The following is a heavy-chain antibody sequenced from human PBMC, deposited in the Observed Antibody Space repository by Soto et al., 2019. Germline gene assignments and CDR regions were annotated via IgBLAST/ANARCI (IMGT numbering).Heavy chain of an antibody. CDR3: ARGVDCSGGSCFSFYYYYYGFDV. D-gene: IGHD2-15*01. J-gene: IGHJ6*02. Sequence: QVQLVQSGTEVKKPGASVKVSCKASGYTFTSYGISWVRQAPGQGLEWMGWISACNDNTIYTQKLQGRVTMTTDTSTSTAYMELRSLRSDDTAVYYCARGVDCSGGSCFSFYYYYYGFDVWGQGTTLTVSS. V-gene: IGHV1-18*04. CDR1: GYTFTSYG. CDR2: ISACNDNT.